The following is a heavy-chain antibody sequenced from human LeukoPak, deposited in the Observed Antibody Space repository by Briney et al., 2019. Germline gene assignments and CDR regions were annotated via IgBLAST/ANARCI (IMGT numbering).Heavy chain of an antibody. V-gene: IGHV3-23*01. D-gene: IGHD3-16*01. CDR3: AKESSIMTF. Sequence: GGSLRLSCAASGFTFSSYAMHWVRQAPGKGLEWVSAISGSGADTYYAASVKGRFTVSRDNSKNTLYLQMNGLRAQDTALYYCAKESSIMTFWGQGTMVTVSS. CDR1: GFTFSSYA. CDR2: ISGSGADT. J-gene: IGHJ3*01.